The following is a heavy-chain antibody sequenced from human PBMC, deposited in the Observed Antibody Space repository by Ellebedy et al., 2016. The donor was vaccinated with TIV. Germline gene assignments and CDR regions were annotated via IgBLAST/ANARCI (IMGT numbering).Heavy chain of an antibody. Sequence: PGGSLRLSCAASGFTFSSYAMHWVRQAPGKGLEWVAVISYDGSNNYYAASVKGRFTISRDNSKNTLYLQMNSLRAEDTAVYYCARDGDENCGGDCYYYYYGMDVWGQGTTVTVSS. D-gene: IGHD2-21*02. V-gene: IGHV3-30-3*01. CDR3: ARDGDENCGGDCYYYYYGMDV. CDR2: ISYDGSNN. J-gene: IGHJ6*02. CDR1: GFTFSSYA.